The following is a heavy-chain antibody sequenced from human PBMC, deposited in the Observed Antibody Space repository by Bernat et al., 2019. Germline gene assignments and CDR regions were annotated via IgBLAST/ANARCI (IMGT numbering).Heavy chain of an antibody. D-gene: IGHD6-19*01. V-gene: IGHV3-30*18. CDR3: AKDLEYSSGTSVIYYYGMDV. CDR1: GFTFSSYG. CDR2: ISYDGSNK. J-gene: IGHJ6*01. Sequence: QVQLVESGGGVVQPGRSLRLSCAASGFTFSSYGMHWVRQAPGKGLEWVAVISYDGSNKYYADSVKGRFTISRDNSKNTLYLQMNSLRAEDTAVYYCAKDLEYSSGTSVIYYYGMDVWGQGTTVTVSS.